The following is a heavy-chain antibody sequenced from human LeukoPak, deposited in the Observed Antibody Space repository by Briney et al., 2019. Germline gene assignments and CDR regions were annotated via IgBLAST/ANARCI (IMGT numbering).Heavy chain of an antibody. J-gene: IGHJ3*02. CDR2: INPNSGGT. CDR3: ARVAYTSGDAFDI. D-gene: IGHD3-16*01. V-gene: IGHV1-2*02. CDR1: GYTFTGYY. Sequence: ASVKVSCKASGYTFTGYYMHWVRQAPGQGLEWMGWINPNSGGTNYAQKFQGRVTMTTDTSISTAYMELSRLRSDAAAEYYCARVAYTSGDAFDIWGQGTMVTVSS.